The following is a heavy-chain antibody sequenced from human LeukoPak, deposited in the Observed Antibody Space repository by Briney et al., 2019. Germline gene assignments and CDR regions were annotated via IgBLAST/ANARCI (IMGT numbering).Heavy chain of an antibody. V-gene: IGHV1-58*02. CDR2: IVVGSGNT. D-gene: IGHD6-19*01. J-gene: IGHJ1*01. Sequence: GASVKVSCKASGFTFTSSAMQWVRQARGQRLEWIGWIVVGSGNTNYAQKFQERVTITRDMSTSTAYMELSSLRSEDTAVYYCAAGVAVAANAEYFQHWGQGTLATVSS. CDR3: AAGVAVAANAEYFQH. CDR1: GFTFTSSA.